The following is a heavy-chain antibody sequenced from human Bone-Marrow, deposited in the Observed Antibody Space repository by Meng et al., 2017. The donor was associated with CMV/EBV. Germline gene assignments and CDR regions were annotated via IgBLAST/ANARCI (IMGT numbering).Heavy chain of an antibody. J-gene: IGHJ4*02. CDR3: AKAGSSGYYYYFDY. Sequence: ASGVDFSNYAIHWVRQAPGKGLDWVAVISYDGNHKFYADSVKGRFTISRDISKNTLYLQMNSLRPEDTALYHCAKAGSSGYYYYFDYWGQGTLVTVSS. D-gene: IGHD3-22*01. V-gene: IGHV3-30-3*01. CDR1: GVDFSNYA. CDR2: ISYDGNHK.